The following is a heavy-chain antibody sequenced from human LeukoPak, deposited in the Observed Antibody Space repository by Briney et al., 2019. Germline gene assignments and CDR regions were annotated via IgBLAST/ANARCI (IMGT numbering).Heavy chain of an antibody. Sequence: ASVKVSCKASGYTFTSYYMHWVRQAPGQGLEWMGIINPSGGSTNYAQKFQGRVTMTSDTSTSTVYMELSSLRSEDTAVYYCARAYSYPTQEYYYGMDVWGQGTTVTVSS. CDR1: GYTFTSYY. J-gene: IGHJ6*02. D-gene: IGHD5-18*01. CDR2: INPSGGST. V-gene: IGHV1-46*01. CDR3: ARAYSYPTQEYYYGMDV.